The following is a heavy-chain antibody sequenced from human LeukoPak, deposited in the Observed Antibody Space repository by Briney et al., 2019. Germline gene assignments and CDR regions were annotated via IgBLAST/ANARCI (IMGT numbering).Heavy chain of an antibody. CDR2: IIPIFGTA. V-gene: IGHV1-69*05. Sequence: SVKVSCKASGGTFSSYAISWVRQAPGQGLEWMGGIIPIFGTANYAQKFQGRVTITTDESTSTAYMELSSLRSEDTAVYYCAREGYCSGGSCYPLGAFDIWGQGTMVTVSS. D-gene: IGHD2-15*01. CDR3: AREGYCSGGSCYPLGAFDI. CDR1: GGTFSSYA. J-gene: IGHJ3*02.